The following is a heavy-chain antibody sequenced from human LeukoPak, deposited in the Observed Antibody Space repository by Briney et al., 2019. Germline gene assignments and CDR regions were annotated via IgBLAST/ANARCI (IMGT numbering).Heavy chain of an antibody. V-gene: IGHV1-69*05. CDR3: ARGGANKRVWFDP. D-gene: IGHD6-25*01. CDR1: GGTFSSYA. J-gene: IGHJ5*02. Sequence: GASVKVSCKASGGTFSSYAISWVRQASGQGLEWMGRIIPIFGTANYAQKFQGRVTITTAESTSTAYMELSSLRSEDTAVYYCARGGANKRVWFDPWGQGTLVTVSS. CDR2: IIPIFGTA.